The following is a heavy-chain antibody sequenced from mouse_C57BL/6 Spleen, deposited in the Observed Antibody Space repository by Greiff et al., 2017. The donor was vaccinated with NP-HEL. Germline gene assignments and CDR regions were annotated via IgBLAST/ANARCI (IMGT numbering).Heavy chain of an antibody. J-gene: IGHJ2*01. Sequence: EVHLVESGGDLVKPGGSLKLSCAASGFTFSSYGMSWVRQTPDKRLEWVATISSGGSYTYYPDSVKGRFTISRDNAKNTLYLQMSSLKSEDTAMYYCTRGDGYDYWGQGTTLTVSS. CDR3: TRGDGYDY. V-gene: IGHV5-6*01. CDR2: ISSGGSYT. D-gene: IGHD2-3*01. CDR1: GFTFSSYG.